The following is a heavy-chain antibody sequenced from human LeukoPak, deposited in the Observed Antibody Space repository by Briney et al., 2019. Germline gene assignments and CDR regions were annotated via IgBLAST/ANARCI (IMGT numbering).Heavy chain of an antibody. Sequence: PSETLSLTCTVSGYSISSGYYWVWIRQPPGKGLEWIGSIYRSGSTNYNPSLKSRVTISGDTSKNQFSLRLSSVTAADTAVYYCARVSPNTVTTLQYFDYWGQGTLVTVSS. CDR3: ARVSPNTVTTLQYFDY. CDR1: GYSISSGYY. J-gene: IGHJ4*02. CDR2: IYRSGST. D-gene: IGHD4-17*01. V-gene: IGHV4-38-2*02.